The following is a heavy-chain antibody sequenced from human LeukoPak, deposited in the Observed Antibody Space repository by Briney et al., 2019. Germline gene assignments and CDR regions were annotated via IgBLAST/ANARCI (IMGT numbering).Heavy chain of an antibody. CDR2: VSYSGSI. Sequence: SQTLSLTCTVSGGSISSYYWSWVRQPPGKGLEWIGYVSYSGSINYNPSLKSRVTISVDTSKNQFSLKLSSVTAADTAVYYCARGLDTMVRGVINWFDPWGQGTLVTVSS. CDR1: GGSISSYY. J-gene: IGHJ5*02. CDR3: ARGLDTMVRGVINWFDP. V-gene: IGHV4-59*01. D-gene: IGHD3-10*01.